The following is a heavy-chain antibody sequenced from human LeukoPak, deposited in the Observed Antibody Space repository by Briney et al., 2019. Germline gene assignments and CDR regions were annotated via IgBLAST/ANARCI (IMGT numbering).Heavy chain of an antibody. V-gene: IGHV3-7*01. Sequence: GGSLRLSCAASGFIFSKYWMTWVRQALGKGLEWVANIQRDGSEKYYVDSVEGRFTISRDNAKNSVYLQMNSLRAEDAAVYYCARCGVTAVSGTNYYYYMDVWGRGTAVAVSS. CDR3: ARCGVTAVSGTNYYYYMDV. D-gene: IGHD5-18*01. CDR2: IQRDGSEK. CDR1: GFIFSKYW. J-gene: IGHJ6*03.